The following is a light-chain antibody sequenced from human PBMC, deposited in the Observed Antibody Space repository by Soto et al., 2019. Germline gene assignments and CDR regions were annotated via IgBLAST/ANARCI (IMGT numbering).Light chain of an antibody. CDR3: CSYTTVHTYV. V-gene: IGLV2-14*01. Sequence: QSALTQPASVSGSPGQSITISCTGTTSDIGSSNRVSWYHQEPGKAPKVVIYNVNNRPSGISNRFSGSKSGNTASLTISGLQAEDEADYYCCSYTTVHTYVFGTGTKLTVL. CDR2: NVN. J-gene: IGLJ1*01. CDR1: TSDIGSSNR.